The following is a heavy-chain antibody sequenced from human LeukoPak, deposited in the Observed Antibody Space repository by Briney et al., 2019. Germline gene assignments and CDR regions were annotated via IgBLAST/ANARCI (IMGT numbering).Heavy chain of an antibody. CDR2: IYYSGGT. CDR1: GGSISSYY. Sequence: PSETLSLTCTVSGGSISSYYWSWIRQPPGKGLEWIGYIYYSGGTNYNPSLKSRVTISVDTSKNQFSLKLSSVTAADTAVYYCARDYYDSSGYYPRRYFQHWGQGTLVTVSS. V-gene: IGHV4-59*01. J-gene: IGHJ1*01. CDR3: ARDYYDSSGYYPRRYFQH. D-gene: IGHD3-22*01.